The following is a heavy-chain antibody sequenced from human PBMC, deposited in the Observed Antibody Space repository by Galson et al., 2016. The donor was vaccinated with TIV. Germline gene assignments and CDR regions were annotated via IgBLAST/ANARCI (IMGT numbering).Heavy chain of an antibody. Sequence: SLRLSCAASGFTFSSFWMSWVRQAPGKGLEWVTNIKQDGSERYYVDSVKGRFIISRDNAKKSVHLQMNSLRVKDTAVYYCARGRSGYFDYWGRGTLVAVSS. V-gene: IGHV3-7*03. D-gene: IGHD3-3*01. J-gene: IGHJ4*02. CDR2: IKQDGSER. CDR1: GFTFSSFW. CDR3: ARGRSGYFDY.